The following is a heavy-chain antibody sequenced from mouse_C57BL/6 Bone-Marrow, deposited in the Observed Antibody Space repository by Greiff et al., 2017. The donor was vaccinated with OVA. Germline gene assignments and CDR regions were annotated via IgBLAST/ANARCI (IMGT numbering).Heavy chain of an antibody. CDR2: ISSGGSYT. D-gene: IGHD2-4*01. V-gene: IGHV5-6*02. CDR3: ARRGLRRDWYFDV. CDR1: GFTFSSYG. Sequence: EVMLVESGGDLVKPGGSLKLSCAASGFTFSSYGMSWVRQTPDKRLEWVATISSGGSYTYYPDSVKGRFTISRDNAKNTLYLQMSSLKSEDTAMYYCARRGLRRDWYFDVWGTGTTVTVSS. J-gene: IGHJ1*03.